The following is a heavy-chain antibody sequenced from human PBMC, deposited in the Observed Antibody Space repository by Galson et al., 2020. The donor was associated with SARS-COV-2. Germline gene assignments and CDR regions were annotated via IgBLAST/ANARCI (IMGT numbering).Heavy chain of an antibody. CDR3: ARQEMAAAGTNHYYYMDV. V-gene: IGHV5-51*01. CDR1: GYSFTSYW. J-gene: IGHJ6*03. Sequence: GESLKISCKGSGYSFTSYWIGWVRQMPGKGLEWMGIIYPGDSDTRYSPSFQGQVTISADKSISTAYLQWSSLKASDTAMYYCARQEMAAAGTNHYYYMDVWGKGTTVTVSS. D-gene: IGHD6-13*01. CDR2: IYPGDSDT.